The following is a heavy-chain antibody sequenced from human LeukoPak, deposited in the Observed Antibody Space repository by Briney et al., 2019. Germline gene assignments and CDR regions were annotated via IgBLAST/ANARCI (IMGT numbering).Heavy chain of an antibody. CDR3: AREWGLGVFSPYPDY. Sequence: PGGSLRLSCAASGFTFRSCEMIWVRQAPGKGLEWVSYISSSGTKIYYADSVKGRFTISRDNAKNSLYLQMNSLRVEDTGIYYCAREWGLGVFSPYPDYWGQGTLVTVSP. CDR2: ISSSGTKI. CDR1: GFTFRSCE. V-gene: IGHV3-48*03. D-gene: IGHD2-8*02. J-gene: IGHJ4*02.